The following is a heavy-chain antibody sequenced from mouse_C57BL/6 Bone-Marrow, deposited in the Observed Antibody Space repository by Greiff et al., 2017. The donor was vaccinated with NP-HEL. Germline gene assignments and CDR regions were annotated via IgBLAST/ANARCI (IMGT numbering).Heavy chain of an antibody. V-gene: IGHV3-6*01. CDR2: ISYDGSN. J-gene: IGHJ4*01. D-gene: IGHD2-14*01. Sequence: EVQLVESGPGLVKPSQSLSLTCSVTGYSITSGYYWNWIRQFPGNKLEWMGYISYDGSNNYNPSLKNRISITRDTSKNQFFLKLNSVTTEDTATYYCARTYYRGYYAMDYWGQGTSVTVSS. CDR3: ARTYYRGYYAMDY. CDR1: GYSITSGYY.